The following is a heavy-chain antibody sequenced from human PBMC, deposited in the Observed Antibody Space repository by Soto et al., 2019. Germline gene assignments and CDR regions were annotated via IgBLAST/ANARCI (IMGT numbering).Heavy chain of an antibody. CDR3: ARNRGIYSSSSARTQRRNYYYGMDV. D-gene: IGHD6-6*01. V-gene: IGHV4-39*07. J-gene: IGHJ6*02. CDR1: GGSISSSSYY. Sequence: PSETLSLTCTVSGGSISSSSYYWGWIRQPPGKGLEWIGSIYYSGSTYYNPSLKSRVTISVDTSKNQFSLKLSSVTAADTAVYYCARNRGIYSSSSARTQRRNYYYGMDVWGQGTTVTVSS. CDR2: IYYSGST.